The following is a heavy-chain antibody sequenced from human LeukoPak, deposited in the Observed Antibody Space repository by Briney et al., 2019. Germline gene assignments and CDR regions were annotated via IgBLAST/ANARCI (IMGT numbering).Heavy chain of an antibody. D-gene: IGHD3-3*01. Sequence: GGSLRLSCAASGFTFSDNYMTWIRQAPGRGLEWLSYISNSGTSIYYADSVRGRFTISRDNAKNSLYLQMNSLRVEDTAVYYCARGEKDFWSGYEYYFDYWGQGTLVTVSS. J-gene: IGHJ4*02. CDR3: ARGEKDFWSGYEYYFDY. CDR2: ISNSGTSI. V-gene: IGHV3-11*04. CDR1: GFTFSDNY.